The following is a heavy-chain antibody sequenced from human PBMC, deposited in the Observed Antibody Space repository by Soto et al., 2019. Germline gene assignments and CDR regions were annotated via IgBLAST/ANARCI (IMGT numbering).Heavy chain of an antibody. CDR3: ARHQSGSGNSYFDC. CDR2: IDPSDSFA. D-gene: IGHD3-10*01. V-gene: IGHV5-10-1*01. Sequence: VQSLKISCQAFDYSFPIYWISWVRQKPGGGLEWMGRIDPSDSFATYSPSFQGHVTISADKSTRTVYLVWRSLQASDTATYYCARHQSGSGNSYFDCWGQGPPVTVSS. CDR1: DYSFPIYW. J-gene: IGHJ4*02.